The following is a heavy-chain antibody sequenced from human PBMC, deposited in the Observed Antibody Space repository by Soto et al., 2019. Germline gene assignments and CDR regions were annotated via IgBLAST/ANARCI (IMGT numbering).Heavy chain of an antibody. Sequence: PGGSLRLSCAASGFTFSSYAMSWVRQAPGKGLEWVSAISGSGGSTYYADSVKGRFTISRDNSKNTLYLQMNSLRAEDTAVYYCAKAQDSNDRYYCYYYGMDVWCQGTTVTVSS. J-gene: IGHJ6*02. D-gene: IGHD4-4*01. CDR3: AKAQDSNDRYYCYYYGMDV. CDR2: ISGSGGST. CDR1: GFTFSSYA. V-gene: IGHV3-23*01.